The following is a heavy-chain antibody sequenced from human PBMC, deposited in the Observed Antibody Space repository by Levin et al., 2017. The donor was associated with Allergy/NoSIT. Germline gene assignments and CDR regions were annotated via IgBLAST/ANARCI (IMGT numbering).Heavy chain of an antibody. CDR1: GFTFRSHG. D-gene: IGHD6-19*01. V-gene: IGHV3-33*01. CDR3: ARATGWQIDY. J-gene: IGHJ4*02. CDR2: VWYDGSDK. Sequence: GGSLRLSCAASGFTFRSHGMHWVRQAPGKGLDWVAVVWYDGSDKYYADSVKGRFTISRDNSKNTLYLEMNTLRAEDTAVYYCARATGWQIDYWGQGALVTVSS.